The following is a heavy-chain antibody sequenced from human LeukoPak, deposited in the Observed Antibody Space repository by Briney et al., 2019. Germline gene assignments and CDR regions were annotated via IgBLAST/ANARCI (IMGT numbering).Heavy chain of an antibody. CDR1: GFTFSSYW. CDR3: ARDGPGY. J-gene: IGHJ4*02. CDR2: TDTDGSST. V-gene: IGHV3-74*01. Sequence: PGGSLRLSCAASGFTFSSYWMHWVRQAPGKGLVWVSRTDTDGSSTNYADSVKGRFTVSRDNAKNTLSLQMNSLRAEDTAVYYCARDGPGYWGQGTLVTVSS.